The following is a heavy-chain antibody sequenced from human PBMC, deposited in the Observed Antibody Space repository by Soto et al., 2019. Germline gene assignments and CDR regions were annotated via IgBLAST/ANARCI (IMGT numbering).Heavy chain of an antibody. CDR2: IYHSGST. Sequence: SETLSLTCAVSGGSISSGGYSWSWIRQPPGKGLEWIGYIYHSGSTYYNPSLKSRVTISVDRSKNQFPLKLSSVTAADTAVYYCARGAAARPSLDYWGQGTLGNVSS. J-gene: IGHJ4*02. V-gene: IGHV4-30-2*01. D-gene: IGHD6-13*01. CDR3: ARGAAARPSLDY. CDR1: GGSISSGGYS.